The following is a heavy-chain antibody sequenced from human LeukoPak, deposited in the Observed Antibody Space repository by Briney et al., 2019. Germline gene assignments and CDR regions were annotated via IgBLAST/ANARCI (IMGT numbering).Heavy chain of an antibody. D-gene: IGHD3-22*01. CDR3: ARAVEYYDSSGYYYGDAFDI. V-gene: IGHV4-59*01. CDR1: GGSISSYY. J-gene: IGHJ3*02. Sequence: SETLSLTCTVSGGSISSYYWSWLRQPPGKGLEWLGYIYYSGSTNYNPSLTSRVTISVDTSKNQFSLKLSSVPAADTAVYYCARAVEYYDSSGYYYGDAFDIWGQGTMVTVSS. CDR2: IYYSGST.